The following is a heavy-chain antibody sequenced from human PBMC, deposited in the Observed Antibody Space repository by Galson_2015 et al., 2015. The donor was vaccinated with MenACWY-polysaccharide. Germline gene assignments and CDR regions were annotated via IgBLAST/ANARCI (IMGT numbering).Heavy chain of an antibody. D-gene: IGHD2-2*01. CDR3: ARTLDCTSTTCRLPGGHYGMDV. Sequence: SVKVSCKASGYTFSDHYIQWVRQAPGQGLEWMGWINPNSGGTNFAQTFQGRVTLTSDTSISTAYMELGRLTSDDTAFYYCARTLDCTSTTCRLPGGHYGMDVWGQGTSVIVSS. V-gene: IGHV1-2*02. CDR2: INPNSGGT. J-gene: IGHJ6*02. CDR1: GYTFSDHY.